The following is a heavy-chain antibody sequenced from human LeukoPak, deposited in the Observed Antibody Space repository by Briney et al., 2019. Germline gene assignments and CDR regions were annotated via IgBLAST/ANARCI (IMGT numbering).Heavy chain of an antibody. J-gene: IGHJ4*02. CDR3: ARDDFGGNSGDFDY. CDR2: INPNSGGT. V-gene: IGHV1-2*02. Sequence: GASVKVSCKASVYTFTGYYMHWVRQAPGQGLEWMGWINPNSGGTNYAQKFQGRVTITADESTSTAYMELSSLRSEDTAVYYCARDDFGGNSGDFDYWGQGTLVTVSS. CDR1: VYTFTGYY. D-gene: IGHD4-23*01.